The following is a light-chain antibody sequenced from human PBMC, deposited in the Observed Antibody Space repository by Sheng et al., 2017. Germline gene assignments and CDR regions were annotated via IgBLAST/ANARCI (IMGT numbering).Light chain of an antibody. CDR1: QGVSSN. Sequence: DIVMTQSPATLSVSPGERATLSCRASQGVSSNLAWYQQKPGQAPRLLISGASTRATGIPARFSGSGSATEFTLTISSLQSEDSAVYYCQQRSNWLTFGGGTKVEIK. V-gene: IGKV3-15*01. J-gene: IGKJ4*01. CDR2: GAS. CDR3: QQRSNWLT.